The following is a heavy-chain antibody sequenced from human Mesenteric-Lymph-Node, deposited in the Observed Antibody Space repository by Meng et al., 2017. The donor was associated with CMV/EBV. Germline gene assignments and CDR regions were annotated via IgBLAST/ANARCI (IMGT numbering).Heavy chain of an antibody. J-gene: IGHJ3*02. CDR2: ISGSGGST. CDR1: GFTFSSYA. D-gene: IGHD2-15*01. V-gene: IGHV3-23*01. CDR3: AKEFLVTGYDAFDI. Sequence: GESLKISCAASGFTFSSYAMSWVRQAPGKGLEWVSAISGSGGSTYYADSVKGRFTISRDNSKDTLYLQMNSLRAEDTAVYYCAKEFLVTGYDAFDIWGQGTMVTVSS.